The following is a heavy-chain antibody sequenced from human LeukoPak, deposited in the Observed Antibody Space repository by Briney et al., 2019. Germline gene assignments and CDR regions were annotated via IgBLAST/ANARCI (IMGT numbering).Heavy chain of an antibody. CDR2: IYHSGST. CDR3: ARGPGGSGSYLPYYFDY. J-gene: IGHJ4*02. Sequence: KSSETLSLTCAVSGGSISSGGYSWSWLRQPPGKGLEWIVYIYHSGSTYYNPSLKSRVTISVDRSKNQFSLKLSSVTAADTAVYYCARGPGGSGSYLPYYFDYWGQGTLVTVSS. CDR1: GGSISSGGYS. V-gene: IGHV4-30-2*01. D-gene: IGHD3-10*01.